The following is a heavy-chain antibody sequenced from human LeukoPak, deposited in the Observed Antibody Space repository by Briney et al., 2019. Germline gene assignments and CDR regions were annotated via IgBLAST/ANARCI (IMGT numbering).Heavy chain of an antibody. J-gene: IGHJ5*02. Sequence: SETLSLTCTVSGGSISSYYWSWIRQPPGKGLEWIGYIYCSGSTNYNPSLKSRVTISVDTSKNQFSLKLSSVTAADTAVYYCARGGSSSWYRSHRWFDPWGQGTLVTVSS. CDR3: ARGGSSSWYRSHRWFDP. CDR1: GGSISSYY. D-gene: IGHD6-13*01. CDR2: IYCSGST. V-gene: IGHV4-59*08.